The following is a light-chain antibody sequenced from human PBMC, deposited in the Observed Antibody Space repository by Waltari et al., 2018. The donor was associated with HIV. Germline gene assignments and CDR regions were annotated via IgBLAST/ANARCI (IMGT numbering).Light chain of an antibody. J-gene: IGLJ2*01. Sequence: QSALTQPRSVSGSPGQSVTISCTGTSSDVGAYNYVPWYQQHPGKAPKLMIYDVSKRPSGVPDRFSGSKSGNTASLTISGLQAEDEADYYCCSYAGSYTLRVFGGGTKLTVL. CDR3: CSYAGSYTLRV. V-gene: IGLV2-11*01. CDR1: SSDVGAYNY. CDR2: DVS.